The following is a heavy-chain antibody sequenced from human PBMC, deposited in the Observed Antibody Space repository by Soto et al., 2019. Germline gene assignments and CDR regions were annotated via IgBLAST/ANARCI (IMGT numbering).Heavy chain of an antibody. CDR3: ARHTGRSGYEQPGDNFDY. D-gene: IGHD5-12*01. CDR2: IYYSGST. V-gene: IGHV4-59*08. J-gene: IGHJ4*02. Sequence: SETLSLTCTVSGGSISSYYWSWIRQPPGKGLEWIGYIYYSGSTNYNPSLKSRVTISVDTSKNQFSLKLSSVTAADTAVYYCARHTGRSGYEQPGDNFDYWGQGTLVTVSS. CDR1: GGSISSYY.